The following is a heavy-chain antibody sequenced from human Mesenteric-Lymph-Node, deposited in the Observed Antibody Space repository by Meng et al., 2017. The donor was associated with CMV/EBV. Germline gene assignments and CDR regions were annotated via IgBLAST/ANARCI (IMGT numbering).Heavy chain of an antibody. CDR1: GFTFSSYA. Sequence: GGSLRLSCIASGFTFSSYAMSWVRQAPGKGLEWVSDVGGNGDGTYHADSVKGRFTISRGNSRNTLYLQMNTLRPEDTAVYYCARDLALDYGGTDAFDIWGQGTMVTVSS. D-gene: IGHD4-23*01. V-gene: IGHV3-23*01. CDR2: VGGNGDGT. J-gene: IGHJ3*02. CDR3: ARDLALDYGGTDAFDI.